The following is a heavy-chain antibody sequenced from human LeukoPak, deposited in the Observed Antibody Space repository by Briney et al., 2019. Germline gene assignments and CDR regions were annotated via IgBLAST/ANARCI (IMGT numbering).Heavy chain of an antibody. D-gene: IGHD1-1*01. CDR1: GFTFSSYS. J-gene: IGHJ3*02. V-gene: IGHV3-21*01. Sequence: GGSLRLSCAASGFTFSSYSMNWVRQAPGKGLEWVSSISSSSSYIYYADSVKGRFTISRDNAKNSLYLQMNSLRAEDTAVYYCARDGELERVDAFDIWGHGTMVTVSS. CDR2: ISSSSSYI. CDR3: ARDGELERVDAFDI.